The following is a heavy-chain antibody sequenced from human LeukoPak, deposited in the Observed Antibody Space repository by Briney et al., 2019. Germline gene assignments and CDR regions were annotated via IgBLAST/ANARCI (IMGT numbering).Heavy chain of an antibody. CDR3: ARDGIAAAEFDP. CDR1: GGTFSSYA. D-gene: IGHD6-13*01. Sequence: ASVKVFCKASGGTFSSYAISWVRQAPGQGLEWMGGIIPIFGTANYAQKFQGRVTITADESTSTAYMELSSLRSDDTAVYYCARDGIAAAEFDPWGQGTLVTVSS. V-gene: IGHV1-69*13. J-gene: IGHJ5*02. CDR2: IIPIFGTA.